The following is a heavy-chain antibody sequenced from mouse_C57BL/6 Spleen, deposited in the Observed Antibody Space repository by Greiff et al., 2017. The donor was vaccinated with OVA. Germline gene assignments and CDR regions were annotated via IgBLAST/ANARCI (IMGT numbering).Heavy chain of an antibody. CDR2: KSDDGSN. CDR3: ARDGSSLPFDY. V-gene: IGHV3-6*01. J-gene: IGHJ2*01. CDR1: GYSITSGYY. Sequence: EVQLKESGPGLVKPSQSLSLTCSVTGYSITSGYYWNWIRQFPGNKLVWMGHKSDDGSNNYNPTLKNPITITRDTSKNQFFLNLNSLTTEDTATYYCARDGSSLPFDYWGQGTTLTVSS. D-gene: IGHD1-1*01.